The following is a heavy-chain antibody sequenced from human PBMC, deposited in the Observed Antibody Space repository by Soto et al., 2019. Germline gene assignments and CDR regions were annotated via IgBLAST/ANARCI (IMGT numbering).Heavy chain of an antibody. J-gene: IGHJ3*01. CDR3: ARQGPYYDILTGYSADTFDV. CDR2: IYYTGST. Sequence: QLQLQESGPGLVKPSETLSLTCTVSGGSISSSTYYWGWIRQPPGKGLDWIGSIYYTGSTYYNPSLKSRVSISVDTSKNQFSLKLSSVTAADTALYYCARQGPYYDILTGYSADTFDVWGQGTMFTVSS. D-gene: IGHD3-9*01. CDR1: GGSISSSTYY. V-gene: IGHV4-39*01.